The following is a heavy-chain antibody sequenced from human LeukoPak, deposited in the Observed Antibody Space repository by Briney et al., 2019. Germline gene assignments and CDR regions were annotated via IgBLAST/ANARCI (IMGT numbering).Heavy chain of an antibody. CDR1: GFTFSSYA. V-gene: IGHV3-66*01. CDR2: IYGSTSA. J-gene: IGHJ4*02. Sequence: GGSLRLSCAASGFTFSSYAMSWVRQAPGKGLEWVSLIYGSTSADYADSAKGRFTISRDNSMNTVYLQMNSLRAEDTAIYYCARLNFGDDYWGQGTLVAVSS. CDR3: ARLNFGDDY. D-gene: IGHD4-17*01.